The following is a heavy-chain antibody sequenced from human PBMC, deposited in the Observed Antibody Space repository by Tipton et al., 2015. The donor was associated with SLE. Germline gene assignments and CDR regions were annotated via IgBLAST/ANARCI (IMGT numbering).Heavy chain of an antibody. CDR1: GFTFSSYW. D-gene: IGHD6-19*01. CDR2: IKQDGSEK. V-gene: IGHV3-7*01. CDR3: ARESSGWSAFYYYYGMDV. Sequence: SLRLSCAASGFTFSSYWMSCVRQAPGKGLEWVANIKQDGSEKYYVDSVKGRFTISRDNAKNSLYLQMNSLRAEDTAVYYCARESSGWSAFYYYYGMDVWGQGTTVTVSS. J-gene: IGHJ6*02.